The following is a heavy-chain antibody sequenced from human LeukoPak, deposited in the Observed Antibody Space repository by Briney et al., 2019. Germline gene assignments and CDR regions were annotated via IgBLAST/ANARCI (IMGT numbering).Heavy chain of an antibody. Sequence: GGSLRLSCAASGFTFSSYSMNWVRQAPGKGLEWVSYISSSSSTIYYADSVKGRFTISRDNAKNSLYLQMNSLRDEDTAVYYCARDESRITDFWSGYYTYWGQGTLVTVSS. CDR1: GFTFSSYS. D-gene: IGHD3-3*01. CDR3: ARDESRITDFWSGYYTY. J-gene: IGHJ4*02. V-gene: IGHV3-48*02. CDR2: ISSSSSTI.